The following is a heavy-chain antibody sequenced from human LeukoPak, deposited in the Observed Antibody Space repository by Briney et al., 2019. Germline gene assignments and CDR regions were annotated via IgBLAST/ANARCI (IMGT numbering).Heavy chain of an antibody. CDR1: GYSISSGYY. D-gene: IGHD6-19*01. CDR3: ARVGENSSGWPDAFDI. CDR2: IYHSGST. J-gene: IGHJ3*02. Sequence: SETLSLTCTVSGYSISSGYYWGWIRQPPGKGLEWIGSIYHSGSTYYNPSLKSRVTISVDTSKNQFSLKLSSVTAADTAVYYCARVGENSSGWPDAFDIWGQGSMVTVSS. V-gene: IGHV4-38-2*02.